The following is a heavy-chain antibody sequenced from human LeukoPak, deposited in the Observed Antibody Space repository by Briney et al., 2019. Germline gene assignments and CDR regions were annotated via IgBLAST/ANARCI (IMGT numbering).Heavy chain of an antibody. CDR1: GFSLRSDNY. CDR2: IYHSGST. V-gene: IGHV4-38-2*01. CDR3: ARLTYYYYYMDV. D-gene: IGHD1-20*01. J-gene: IGHJ6*03. Sequence: SETLSLTCVVSGFSLRSDNYWGWIRQPPGNGMEWIGNIYHSGSTYYNPSLKSRVTISVDTSKNQFSLKLNSVTAADTAVYYCARLTYYYYYMDVWGRGTTVTVSS.